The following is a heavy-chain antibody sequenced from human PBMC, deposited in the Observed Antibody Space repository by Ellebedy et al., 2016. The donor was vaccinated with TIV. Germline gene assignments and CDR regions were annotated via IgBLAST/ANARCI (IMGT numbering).Heavy chain of an antibody. CDR3: ARASGWVEY. Sequence: MPSETLSLTCTVSGASIRSYYWTCNRQPPGKELEWFGYLYFGGKANYNPSLESRVTISIDPSKNQFSLKLTSVTAADTAVYYCARASGWVEYWGQGTLVTVSS. V-gene: IGHV4-59*01. CDR1: GASIRSYY. CDR2: LYFGGKA. D-gene: IGHD6-19*01. J-gene: IGHJ4*02.